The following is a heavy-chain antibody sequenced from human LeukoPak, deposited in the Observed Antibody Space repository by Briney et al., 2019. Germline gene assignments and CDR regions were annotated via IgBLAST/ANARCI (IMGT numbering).Heavy chain of an antibody. J-gene: IGHJ2*01. CDR1: GYSFTSYW. V-gene: IGHV5-10-1*01. CDR3: ARHPPAWYFDL. Sequence: GESLKISCKGSGYSFTSYWISWVRQMPGKGLQWMGRIDPSDSYTNYSPSFQGHVTISADKSTSTAYLQWSSLKASDTAMYYCARHPPAWYFDLWGRGTLVTVSS. CDR2: IDPSDSYT.